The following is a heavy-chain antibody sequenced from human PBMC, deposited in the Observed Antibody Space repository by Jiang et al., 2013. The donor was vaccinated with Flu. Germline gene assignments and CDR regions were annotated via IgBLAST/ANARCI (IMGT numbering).Heavy chain of an antibody. J-gene: IGHJ3*02. V-gene: IGHV1-69*04. D-gene: IGHD2-2*01. CDR3: ARVVSGEAFDI. CDR2: IIPILGIA. CDR1: GGTFSSYT. Sequence: SGAEVKKPGSSVKVSCKASGGTFSSYTISWVRQAPGQGLEWMGRIIPILGIANYAQKFQGRVTITADKSTSTAYMELSSLRSEDTAVYYCARVVSGEAFDIWGQGTMVTVSS.